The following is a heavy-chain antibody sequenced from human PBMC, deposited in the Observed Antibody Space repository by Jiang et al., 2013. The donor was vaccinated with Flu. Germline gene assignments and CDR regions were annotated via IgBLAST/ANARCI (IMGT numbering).Heavy chain of an antibody. V-gene: IGHV1-18*01. D-gene: IGHD3-10*01. CDR1: GYTFTSYG. J-gene: IGHJ4*02. CDR3: ARERQGGYYGSGSYYENYFDY. CDR2: ISAYNGNT. Sequence: GAEVKKPGASVKVSCKASGYTFTSYGISWVRQAPGQGLEWMGWISAYNGNTNYAQKLQGRVTMTTDTSTSTAYMELRSLRSDDTAVYYCARERQGGYYGSGSYYENYFDYWAREPWSPPPQ.